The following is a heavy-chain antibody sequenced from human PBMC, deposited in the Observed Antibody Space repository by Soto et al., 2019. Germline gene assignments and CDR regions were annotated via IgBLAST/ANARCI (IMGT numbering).Heavy chain of an antibody. D-gene: IGHD3-10*01. Sequence: GGSLRLSCEASGLAFSTYWMHWVRQAPEKGLVWVARINFDGSTTTYADSVKGRFNISRDNAKNTLFVQMDSLRVEDTAVYYCVTGGPRRGGRPMAHWGQGTLVTVSS. V-gene: IGHV3-74*01. CDR1: GLAFSTYW. CDR3: VTGGPRRGGRPMAH. CDR2: INFDGSTT. J-gene: IGHJ4*02.